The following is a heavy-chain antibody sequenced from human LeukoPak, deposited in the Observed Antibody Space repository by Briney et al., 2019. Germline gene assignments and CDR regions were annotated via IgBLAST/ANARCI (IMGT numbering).Heavy chain of an antibody. V-gene: IGHV1-18*01. CDR3: ARNGIVLAATVLVN. Sequence: ASVKVTCKASGYTFTSYGISWVRQAPGQGLEWMGWISAYNGNTKYAQKIQGRVTMTTDTSTSTPYMELRSLRSDDTAVDYRARNGIVLAATVLVNCGHRTQCTLSS. J-gene: IGHJ4*01. D-gene: IGHD2-15*01. CDR2: ISAYNGNT. CDR1: GYTFTSYG.